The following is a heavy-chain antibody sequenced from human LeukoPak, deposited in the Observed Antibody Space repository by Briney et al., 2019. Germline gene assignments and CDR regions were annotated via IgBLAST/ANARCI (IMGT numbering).Heavy chain of an antibody. CDR2: IKQDGSEK. D-gene: IGHD3-16*01. V-gene: IGHV3-7*01. CDR1: GFTFSSYE. CDR3: ARAWVSYYYYMDV. J-gene: IGHJ6*03. Sequence: PGGSLRLSCAASGFTFSSYEMNWVRQAPGKGLEWVANIKQDGSEKYYVDSVKGRFTISRDNAKNSLYLQMNSLRAEDTAVYYCARAWVSYYYYMDVWGKGTTVTISS.